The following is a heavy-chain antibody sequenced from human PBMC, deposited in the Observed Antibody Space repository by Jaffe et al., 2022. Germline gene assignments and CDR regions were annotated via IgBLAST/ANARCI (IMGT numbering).Heavy chain of an antibody. CDR3: ARDLGVESSSKGYYDAFDI. Sequence: QVQLVQSGAEVKKPGSSVKVSCKASGGTFSSYTISWVRQAPGQGLEWMGRIIPILGIANYAQKFQGRVTITADKSTSTAYMELSSLRSEDTAVYYCARDLGVESSSKGYYDAFDIWGQGTMVTVSS. CDR1: GGTFSSYT. CDR2: IIPILGIA. V-gene: IGHV1-69*08. J-gene: IGHJ3*02. D-gene: IGHD2-15*01.